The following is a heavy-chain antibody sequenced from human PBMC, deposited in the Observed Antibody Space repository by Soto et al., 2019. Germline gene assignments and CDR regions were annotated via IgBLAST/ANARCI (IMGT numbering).Heavy chain of an antibody. Sequence: ESGGGLVQPGGSLRLSCAASGFPFSSYAMSWVRQAPGKGLEWVSTISGSGGNAYYADSVKGRFSISRDNSKNTLRLQMNSLRADDTAVYYCAKDGASGSYPPYYYFGMDVWGQGTTVTVSS. CDR2: ISGSGGNA. CDR3: AKDGASGSYPPYYYFGMDV. V-gene: IGHV3-23*01. J-gene: IGHJ6*02. D-gene: IGHD1-26*01. CDR1: GFPFSSYA.